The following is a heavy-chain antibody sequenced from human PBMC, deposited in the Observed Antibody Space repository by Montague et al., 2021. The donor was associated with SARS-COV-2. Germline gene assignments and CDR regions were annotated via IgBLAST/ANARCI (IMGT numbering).Heavy chain of an antibody. J-gene: IGHJ4*02. Sequence: SLRLSCAASRFSFSSYGMHWVRQAPGKGLEWVAVIGLDGSNEYYADPVKGRFTISRDNSKNTLYLQMNSLRAEDTAVYYCAKDQGRERKRAFDFWGQGILVTVSS. V-gene: IGHV3-33*06. CDR3: AKDQGRERKRAFDF. CDR2: IGLDGSNE. CDR1: RFSFSSYG. D-gene: IGHD1-26*01.